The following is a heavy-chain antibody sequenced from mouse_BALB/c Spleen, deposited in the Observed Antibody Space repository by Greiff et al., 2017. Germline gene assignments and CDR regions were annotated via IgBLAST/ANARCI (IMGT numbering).Heavy chain of an antibody. CDR2: IWGDGST. V-gene: IGHV2-6-7*01. J-gene: IGHJ3*01. Sequence: QVQLKESGPGLVAPSQSLSITCTVSGFSLTGYGVNWVRQPPGKGLEWLGMIWGDGSTDYSSALKSRLSISKDNSKSQVFLKMNSLQTDDTARYYCARAYYGSSYWFAYWGQGTLVTVSA. CDR3: ARAYYGSSYWFAY. D-gene: IGHD1-1*01. CDR1: GFSLTGYG.